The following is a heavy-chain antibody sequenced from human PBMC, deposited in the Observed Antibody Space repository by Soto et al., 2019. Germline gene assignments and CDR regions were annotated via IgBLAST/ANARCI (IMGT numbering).Heavy chain of an antibody. CDR3: ARIRGYLYGLDV. J-gene: IGHJ6*02. CDR1: GFPLSTYG. V-gene: IGHV3-23*01. Sequence: EVQLLESGGGLVQPGGSLRLSCAASGFPLSTYGMTWVRQAPGKGLEWVSAITGTGGNTYYVDSVKGRFTSSRDKSKNMLYLQVNSLRVEDTAVYYCARIRGYLYGLDVWGQGTTVSVSS. CDR2: ITGTGGNT.